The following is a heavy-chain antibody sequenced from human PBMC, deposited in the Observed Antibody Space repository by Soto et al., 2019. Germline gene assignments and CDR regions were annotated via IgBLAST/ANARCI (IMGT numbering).Heavy chain of an antibody. Sequence: SETLSLTCTVSGGSVNTYYWNWIRQSPGKGLEWMGYIDYSGSTNYNPSLKSRVTISVDTSKNQFSLELSSVTAADTAVYYCTSDTAAGSGSYFNWFDPWGQGRLVTVS. CDR3: TSDTAAGSGSYFNWFDP. J-gene: IGHJ5*02. D-gene: IGHD1-26*01. CDR2: IDYSGST. CDR1: GGSVNTYY. V-gene: IGHV4-59*02.